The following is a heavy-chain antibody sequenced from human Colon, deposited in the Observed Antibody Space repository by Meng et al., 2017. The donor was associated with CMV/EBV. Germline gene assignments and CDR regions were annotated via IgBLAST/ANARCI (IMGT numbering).Heavy chain of an antibody. CDR2: IRYDGSNK. Sequence: GESLKISCAASGFTFSSYGMHWVRQAPGKGLEWVAFIRYDGSNKYYADSVKGRFTISRDNSKNTLYLQMNSLIAEDTAVYYCAKDTQIGLMVYAIIPPDYWGQGTLVTVSS. CDR1: GFTFSSYG. D-gene: IGHD2-8*01. CDR3: AKDTQIGLMVYAIIPPDY. J-gene: IGHJ4*02. V-gene: IGHV3-30*02.